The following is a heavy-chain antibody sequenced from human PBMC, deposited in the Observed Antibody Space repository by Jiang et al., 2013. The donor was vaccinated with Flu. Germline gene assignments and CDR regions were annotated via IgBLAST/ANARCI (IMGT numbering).Heavy chain of an antibody. CDR3: AREGGGDPGGSNWFDP. Sequence: AVISYDGSNKYYADSVKGRFTISRDNSKNTLYLQMNSLRAEDTAVYYCAREGGGDPGGSNWFDPWGQGTLVTVSS. V-gene: IGHV3-30-3*01. J-gene: IGHJ5*02. CDR2: ISYDGSNK. D-gene: IGHD2-21*02.